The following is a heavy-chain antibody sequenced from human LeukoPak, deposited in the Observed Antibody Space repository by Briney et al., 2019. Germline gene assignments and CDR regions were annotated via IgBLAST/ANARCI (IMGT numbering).Heavy chain of an antibody. D-gene: IGHD1-26*01. Sequence: PSETLSLTCTVSGGSISSYYWSWIRQPPGKGLEYIGYINYSGSTDYNTSLRSRATISVDTSKNQFSLKLSSVTAADTAVYYCARHHSGSYSYFDYWGQGTLVTVSS. CDR2: INYSGST. V-gene: IGHV4-59*08. CDR1: GGSISSYY. J-gene: IGHJ4*02. CDR3: ARHHSGSYSYFDY.